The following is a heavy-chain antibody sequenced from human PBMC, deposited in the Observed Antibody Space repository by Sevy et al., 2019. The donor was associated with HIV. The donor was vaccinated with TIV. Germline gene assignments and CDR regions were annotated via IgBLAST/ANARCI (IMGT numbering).Heavy chain of an antibody. CDR2: IIPIFGTP. Sequence: ASVKVSCKASGDTFSTYGLSWVRQAPGQGLEWMGGIIPIFGTPNYAQKFQGRVTITADESAGTDYMELGSLRSEDTALYYCAREGGVATTGDHDAFDIWGHGTLVTVSS. V-gene: IGHV1-69*13. CDR1: GDTFSTYG. CDR3: AREGGVATTGDHDAFDI. J-gene: IGHJ3*02. D-gene: IGHD7-27*01.